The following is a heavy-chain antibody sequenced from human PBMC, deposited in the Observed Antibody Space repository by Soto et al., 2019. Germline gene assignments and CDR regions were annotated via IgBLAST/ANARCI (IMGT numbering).Heavy chain of an antibody. Sequence: GGSLRLSCEASGFTLSSYWMSWVRQGLGKGLEWVANIKKDGSEKYYVDSVKGRFTISRDNAKNSLYLQMNSLRAEDTAVYYCARSGAHDAFDIWGQGTMVTVSS. J-gene: IGHJ3*02. CDR3: ARSGAHDAFDI. CDR2: IKKDGSEK. D-gene: IGHD1-26*01. CDR1: GFTLSSYW. V-gene: IGHV3-7*03.